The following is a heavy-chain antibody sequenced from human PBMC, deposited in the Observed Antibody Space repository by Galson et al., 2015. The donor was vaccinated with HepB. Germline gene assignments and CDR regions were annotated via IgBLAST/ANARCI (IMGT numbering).Heavy chain of an antibody. J-gene: IGHJ6*02. CDR3: ARDLRPAAPNYYYYGMDV. CDR1: GFTFSSYS. CDR2: ISSSSSYI. Sequence: SLRLSCAASGFTFSSYSTNWVRQAPGKGLEWVSSISSSSSYIYYAGSVKGRFTISRDNAKNSLYLQMNSLRAEDTAVYYCARDLRPAAPNYYYYGMDVWGQGTTVTVSS. V-gene: IGHV3-21*01. D-gene: IGHD2-2*01.